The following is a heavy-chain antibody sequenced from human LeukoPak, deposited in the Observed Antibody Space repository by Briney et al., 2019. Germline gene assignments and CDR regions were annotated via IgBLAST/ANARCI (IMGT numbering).Heavy chain of an antibody. Sequence: PSETLSLTCAAYGGSFSNYYWSWIRQPPGKGLEWIGEINDSGRINYNPSLMSRVTVSVDTSKNQFSLRLTSVTATDTAVYYCARRWNYGRNYYIDVWGNGATDSVSS. CDR3: ARRWNYGRNYYIDV. CDR2: INDSGRI. V-gene: IGHV4-34*01. J-gene: IGHJ6*03. D-gene: IGHD1-7*01. CDR1: GGSFSNYY.